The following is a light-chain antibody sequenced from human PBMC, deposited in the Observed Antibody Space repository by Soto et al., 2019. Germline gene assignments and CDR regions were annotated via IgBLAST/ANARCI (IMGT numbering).Light chain of an antibody. V-gene: IGKV3-15*01. CDR1: QSVSSN. Sequence: EVVVTQSPATLSVSPGERATLSCRASQSVSSNLVWYQQKPGQAPRLLIYGASTRATGIPARFSGSGSGTEVTLTISSLQSEDFAVYYCHQYDNWPKTFGQGTRLEIK. J-gene: IGKJ5*01. CDR2: GAS. CDR3: HQYDNWPKT.